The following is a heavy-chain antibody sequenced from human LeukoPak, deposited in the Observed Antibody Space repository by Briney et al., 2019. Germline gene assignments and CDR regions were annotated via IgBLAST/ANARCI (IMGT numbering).Heavy chain of an antibody. V-gene: IGHV1-46*01. J-gene: IGHJ6*02. Sequence: GASVKVSCRASGYSFTSRILYWVRQAAARGLEWMGLINPSGGRSRYAQKFQGKVTMTSDTSTSTVDMELHNLRSDHTAVYFCSRGLASCGGDCYSGRYYYHAMDVWGQGTTVIVSS. CDR2: INPSGGRS. D-gene: IGHD2-21*02. CDR1: GYSFTSRI. CDR3: SRGLASCGGDCYSGRYYYHAMDV.